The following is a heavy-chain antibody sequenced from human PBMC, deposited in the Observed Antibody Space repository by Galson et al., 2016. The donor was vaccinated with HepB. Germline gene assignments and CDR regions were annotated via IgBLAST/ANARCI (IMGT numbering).Heavy chain of an antibody. CDR2: ISWHRRSI. D-gene: IGHD2-2*01. CDR3: AKGDCSTSSCFSLHY. CDR1: GFTFEDYT. V-gene: IGHV3-9*03. Sequence: SLRLSCAASGFTFEDYTMHWVRQAPGKALEWVSSISWHRRSIGYADSVKGRFTISRDNAKNSVYLEMNSLRSEDMALYYCAKGDCSTSSCFSLHYWGQGTLVTVSS. J-gene: IGHJ4*02.